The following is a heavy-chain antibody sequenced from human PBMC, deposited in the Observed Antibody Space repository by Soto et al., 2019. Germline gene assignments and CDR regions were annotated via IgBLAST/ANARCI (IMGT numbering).Heavy chain of an antibody. CDR3: AKDFSRDSFSQKPSCGGDCHTLDS. Sequence: GGSLRLSCEASGFPFDNYAMSWVRQAPGKGLEWVSAISGGSPKEFYAESVKGRFTISRDNSKNTLFLEMNSLRADDAALYYCAKDFSRDSFSQKPSCGGDCHTLDSWGQGTRSPSPQ. CDR2: ISGGSPKE. J-gene: IGHJ4*02. D-gene: IGHD2-21*02. V-gene: IGHV3-23*01. CDR1: GFPFDNYA.